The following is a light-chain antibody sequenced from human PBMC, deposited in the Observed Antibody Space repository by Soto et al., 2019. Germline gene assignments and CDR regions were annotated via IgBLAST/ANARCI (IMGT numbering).Light chain of an antibody. Sequence: QMTESPLSLSGYVGDRAMSTGGASQSCRNSLAWYQQKAGKAPTLLIYDASTLQSGVPSRFSGSGSGTEFSLTISSLQPEDFATYYSPQDYNYPITFAQGSRLEVK. V-gene: IGKV1-5*01. CDR3: PQDYNYPIT. CDR1: QSCRNS. J-gene: IGKJ5*01. CDR2: DAS.